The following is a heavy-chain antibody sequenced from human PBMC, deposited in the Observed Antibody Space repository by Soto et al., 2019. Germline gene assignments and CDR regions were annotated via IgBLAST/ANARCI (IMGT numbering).Heavy chain of an antibody. Sequence: EVQLVESGGGMVQPGWSLRVACAASGFTLSSYSMHWVRQAPGKGLEWVSYISGSGGTIYYADSVKGRFTISRDNAKNSLSVQMNSLRDEDTAVYFCARETGLRSSGWSYYFYFWGQGTRVTVSS. CDR1: GFTLSSYS. J-gene: IGHJ4*02. CDR2: ISGSGGTI. V-gene: IGHV3-48*02. D-gene: IGHD6-19*01. CDR3: ARETGLRSSGWSYYFYF.